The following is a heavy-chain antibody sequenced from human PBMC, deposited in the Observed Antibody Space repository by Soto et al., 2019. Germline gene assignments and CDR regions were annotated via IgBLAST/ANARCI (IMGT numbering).Heavy chain of an antibody. D-gene: IGHD3-3*01. CDR3: ARDVQSTDYDFRSGPYYYYYGMDV. J-gene: IGHJ6*02. Sequence: QVQLVQSGAEVKKPGASVKVSCKASGYTFTRYAMHWVRQAPVQRLEWMGWSNAGNGNTKYSQKFQGRVTITRDTYASTAYMELSGLRSEDTAVYYCARDVQSTDYDFRSGPYYYYYGMDVKSQGTTVTVS. V-gene: IGHV1-3*01. CDR2: SNAGNGNT. CDR1: GYTFTRYA.